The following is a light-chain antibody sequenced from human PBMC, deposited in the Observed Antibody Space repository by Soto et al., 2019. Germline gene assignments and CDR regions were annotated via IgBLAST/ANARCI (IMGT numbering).Light chain of an antibody. V-gene: IGLV4-60*02. CDR2: LEGSGSY. CDR3: ETWDSNTRV. J-gene: IGLJ3*02. Sequence: QSVLTQSSSASASLGSSVKLTCTLSSGHRSYIIAWHQQQPGMAPRYLMKLEGSGSYNKGSRVPDRFSASSSGADRYLTISNLQFEDEADYYCETWDSNTRVFGGGTQLTVL. CDR1: SGHRSYI.